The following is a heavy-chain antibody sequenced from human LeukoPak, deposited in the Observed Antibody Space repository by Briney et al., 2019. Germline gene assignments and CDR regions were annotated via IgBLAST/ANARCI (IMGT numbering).Heavy chain of an antibody. CDR1: GFTFSNYW. V-gene: IGHV3-74*01. J-gene: IGHJ4*02. CDR2: INPDGSST. Sequence: SGVSLRLSCAASGFTFSNYWMHWVRQAPGKGLVWVSRINPDGSSTDYADSVKGRFTISRDNARNTLYLQMNSLRVEDTAIYYCVRGTNDWTGIDYWGQGTLVTVSS. D-gene: IGHD2-8*01. CDR3: VRGTNDWTGIDY.